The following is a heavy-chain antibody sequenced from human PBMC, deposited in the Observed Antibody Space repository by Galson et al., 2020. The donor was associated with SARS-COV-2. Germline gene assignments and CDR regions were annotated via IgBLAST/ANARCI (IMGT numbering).Heavy chain of an antibody. CDR2: ISAYNGNT. CDR1: GYTFTSYG. V-gene: IGHV1-18*01. Sequence: ALVKVSCKASGYTFTSYGISWVRQAPGQGLEWMGWISAYNGNTNYAQKLQGRVTMTTDTSTSTAYMELRSLRSDDTAVYYCARDVGFGELLLGYYYGMDVWGQGTTVTVSS. J-gene: IGHJ6*02. CDR3: ARDVGFGELLLGYYYGMDV. D-gene: IGHD3-10*01.